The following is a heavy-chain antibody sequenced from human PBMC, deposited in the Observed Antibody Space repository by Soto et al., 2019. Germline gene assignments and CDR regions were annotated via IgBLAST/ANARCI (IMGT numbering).Heavy chain of an antibody. Sequence: SETLSLTCAVYGGSFSGYYWSWIRQPPGKGLEWIGEINHSGSTNYNPSLKSRVTISVDTSKNQFSLKLSSVTAADTAVYYCARTLFITIFGVVIIHPIDYWGQGTLVTVSS. CDR2: INHSGST. J-gene: IGHJ4*02. CDR3: ARTLFITIFGVVIIHPIDY. D-gene: IGHD3-3*01. CDR1: GGSFSGYY. V-gene: IGHV4-34*01.